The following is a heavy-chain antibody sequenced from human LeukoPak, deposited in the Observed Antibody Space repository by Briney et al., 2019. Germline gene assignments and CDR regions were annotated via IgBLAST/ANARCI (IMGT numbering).Heavy chain of an antibody. CDR1: GFTFSSYD. V-gene: IGHV3-48*03. J-gene: IGHJ4*02. CDR3: ARDRKIVGSYYFDY. Sequence: GWSLRLSCAASGFTFSSYDMNGGRQAPGKRLEGVSYISSSGSTIYYADSVKGRFTISRDNAKNSLYLQMNSLRAEDTAVYYCARDRKIVGSYYFDYWGQGTLVTVSS. D-gene: IGHD3-22*01. CDR2: ISSSGSTI.